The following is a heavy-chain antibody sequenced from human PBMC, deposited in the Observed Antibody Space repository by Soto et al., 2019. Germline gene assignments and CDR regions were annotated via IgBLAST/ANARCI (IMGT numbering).Heavy chain of an antibody. CDR3: ARRRRYYGSGISFDY. CDR1: GFTFSSYR. V-gene: IGHV3-7*05. D-gene: IGHD3-10*01. CDR2: IKQDGSEK. J-gene: IGHJ4*02. Sequence: EVQLVESGGGLVQPGGSLRLSCAASGFTFSSYRMSWVRQAPGKGLEWVANIKQDGSEKYYVDSVKGRFTISRDNAENSLYLQMNSLRAEDTAVYYCARRRRYYGSGISFDYWGQGTLVTVSS.